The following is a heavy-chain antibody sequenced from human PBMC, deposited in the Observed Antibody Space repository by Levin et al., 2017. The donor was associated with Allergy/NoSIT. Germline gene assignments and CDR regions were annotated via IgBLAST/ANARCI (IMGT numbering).Heavy chain of an antibody. CDR1: RFTFSSYG. Sequence: QTGGSLRLSCAASRFTFSSYGMHWVRQAPGKGLEWVAVISYDGINKDYADSVKGRFTISRDNSKNTLHLQMNSLRAEDTAVYYCAKDRRYSGSTGDFDYWGQGTLVTVSS. CDR3: AKDRRYSGSTGDFDY. CDR2: ISYDGINK. J-gene: IGHJ4*02. V-gene: IGHV3-30*18. D-gene: IGHD1-26*01.